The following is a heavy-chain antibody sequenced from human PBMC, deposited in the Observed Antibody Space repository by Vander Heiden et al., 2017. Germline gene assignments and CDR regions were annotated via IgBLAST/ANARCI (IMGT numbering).Heavy chain of an antibody. V-gene: IGHV4-59*01. J-gene: IGHJ5*02. CDR3: ARDKVRGAFDP. CDR2: IYYSGST. D-gene: IGHD3-10*01. Sequence: QVQLPDSRPRLVKPSETLSPTCTVPGGSISSYYWSWIRQPPGKGLEWIGYIYYSGSTNYNPSLKSRVTISVDTSKNQFSLKLSSVTAADTAVYYCARDKVRGAFDPWGQGTLVTVSS. CDR1: GGSISSYY.